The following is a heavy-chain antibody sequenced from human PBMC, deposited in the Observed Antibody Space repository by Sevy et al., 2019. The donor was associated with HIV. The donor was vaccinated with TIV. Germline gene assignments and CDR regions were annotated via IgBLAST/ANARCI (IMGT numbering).Heavy chain of an antibody. D-gene: IGHD1-26*01. V-gene: IGHV3-30*18. CDR2: ISYDGSEK. CDR1: GFIFSTYG. Sequence: WGSLRLSCAASGFIFSTYGIHWVRQAPGKGLEWVAVISYDGSEKYYADSVRGRFTISRDNSKNTLYLQMNSLRVEDTAIYYCAKMQGGSYNYYGMDVWGQGTTVTVSS. J-gene: IGHJ6*02. CDR3: AKMQGGSYNYYGMDV.